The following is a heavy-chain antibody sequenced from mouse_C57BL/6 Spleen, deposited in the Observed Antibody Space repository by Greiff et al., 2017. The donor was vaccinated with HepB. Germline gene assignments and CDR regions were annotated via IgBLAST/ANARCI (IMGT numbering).Heavy chain of an antibody. CDR2: ISYDGSN. CDR3: SSHSLAY. CDR1: GYSITSGYY. V-gene: IGHV3-6*01. Sequence: EVKLEESGPGLVKPSQSLSLTCSVTGYSITSGYYWNWIRQFPGNKLEWMGYISYDGSNNYNPSLNNRISITRDTSKNQFFLKLNSVTTEDTATYYSSSHSLAYWGQGTLVTVSA. D-gene: IGHD1-1*01. J-gene: IGHJ3*01.